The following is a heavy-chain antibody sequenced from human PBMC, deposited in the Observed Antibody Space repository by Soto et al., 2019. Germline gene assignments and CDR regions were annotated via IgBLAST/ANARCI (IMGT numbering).Heavy chain of an antibody. J-gene: IGHJ4*02. CDR3: ARETASGTTNLDY. V-gene: IGHV3-21*01. CDR1: GFTFSSYS. CDR2: ITSSSAFL. D-gene: IGHD1-7*01. Sequence: VGSLRLSCAASGFTFSSYSMNWVRQAPGKGLEWVSSITSSSAFLYYADSLKGRFTISRDNARNSLYLQMHSLRAEDTAVYYCARETASGTTNLDYWGQGTLVTVSS.